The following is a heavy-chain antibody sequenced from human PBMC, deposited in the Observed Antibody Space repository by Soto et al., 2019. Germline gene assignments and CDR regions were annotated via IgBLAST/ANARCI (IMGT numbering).Heavy chain of an antibody. D-gene: IGHD2-8*02. CDR1: GCSISSSSYY. Sequence: PSETLSLTCTVSGCSISSSSYYWGWFRQPPGKGLEWIGSIYYSGSTYYNPSLKSRVTISVDTSKNQFSLKLSSVTAADTAVYYCARGGGGVNWFDPWGQGTLVTVS. J-gene: IGHJ5*02. CDR2: IYYSGST. V-gene: IGHV4-39*01. CDR3: ARGGGGVNWFDP.